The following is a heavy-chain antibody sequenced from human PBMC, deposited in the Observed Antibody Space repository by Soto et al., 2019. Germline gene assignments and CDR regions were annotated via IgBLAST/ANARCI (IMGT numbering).Heavy chain of an antibody. CDR1: GFTFTDHY. J-gene: IGHJ4*02. CDR3: ARIPWTPEGVL. Sequence: EVQLVESGGALVQPGGSLTLSCAASGFTFTDHYMSWVRQAPGKGLEWVANIKQDGSETLYVDSVRGRFTISRDNAKNPLYQRMKCLRGEDPAVYSCARIPWTPEGVLWAQGPLEPVPS. V-gene: IGHV3-7*01. CDR2: IKQDGSET. D-gene: IGHD1-1*01.